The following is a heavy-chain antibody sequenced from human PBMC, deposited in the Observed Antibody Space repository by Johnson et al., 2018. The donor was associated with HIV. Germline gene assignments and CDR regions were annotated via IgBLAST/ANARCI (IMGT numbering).Heavy chain of an antibody. Sequence: VQLVESGGGLVQPGGSLRLSCEASGFTFSSYAMHWVRQAPGKGLEYVSAISSNGGSTYYANSVKGRFTISRDNSKNTLYLQMGSLRAEDMAVYYCARESTATRGDAFDIWGQGTMVTVSS. CDR3: ARESTATRGDAFDI. CDR1: GFTFSSYA. V-gene: IGHV3-64*01. D-gene: IGHD4-17*01. J-gene: IGHJ3*02. CDR2: ISSNGGST.